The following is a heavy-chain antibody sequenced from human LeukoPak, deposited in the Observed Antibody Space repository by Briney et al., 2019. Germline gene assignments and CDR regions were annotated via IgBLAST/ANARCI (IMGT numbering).Heavy chain of an antibody. D-gene: IGHD6-13*01. J-gene: IGHJ4*02. Sequence: SQTLSLTCDISGDSVSDNSATWNWIRQSPSRGLEWLGRTYYRSKWYYGYAVSVKSRITINPDTSKNQFSLQLNSVTPEGTAVYYCARSATGTIDYWGQGTLVTVSS. CDR1: GDSVSDNSAT. V-gene: IGHV6-1*01. CDR2: TYYRSKWYY. CDR3: ARSATGTIDY.